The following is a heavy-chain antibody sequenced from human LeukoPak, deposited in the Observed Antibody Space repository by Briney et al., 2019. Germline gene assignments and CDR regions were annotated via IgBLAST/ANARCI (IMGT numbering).Heavy chain of an antibody. V-gene: IGHV3-23*01. Sequence: AGGSLRLSCAASGFTFSSYAMSRVRQAPGKGLEWVSAISGSGGSTYYADSVKGRFTISRDNSKNTLYLQMNSLRAEDTAVYYCAKDSVRSGYMYYFDYWGQGTLVTVSS. CDR2: ISGSGGST. CDR3: AKDSVRSGYMYYFDY. D-gene: IGHD3-3*01. J-gene: IGHJ4*02. CDR1: GFTFSSYA.